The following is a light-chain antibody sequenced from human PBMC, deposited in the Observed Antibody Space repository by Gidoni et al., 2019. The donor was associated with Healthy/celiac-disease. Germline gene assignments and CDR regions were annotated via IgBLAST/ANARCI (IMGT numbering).Light chain of an antibody. CDR1: KLGAKY. J-gene: IGLJ1*01. CDR2: QYS. V-gene: IGLV3-1*01. CDR3: QAWDSSTGV. Sequence: SYELTQPPSVSVSQGQTSRITCSGTKLGAKYACWYQQKPGQSPVLVIYQYSKRPSGIPERFSGSNSGNTATLTISGTQAMDEADYYCQAWDSSTGVFGTGTNVTVL.